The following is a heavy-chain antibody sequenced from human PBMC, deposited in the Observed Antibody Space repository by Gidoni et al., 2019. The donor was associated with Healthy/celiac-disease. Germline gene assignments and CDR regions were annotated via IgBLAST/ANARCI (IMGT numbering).Heavy chain of an antibody. CDR3: ARALDPGPYYFDY. CDR1: GFTFSSYG. Sequence: QVQLVESGVGVVQPGRSLRLSCAASGFTFSSYGMHWVRQAPGQGLEWVAVIWYDGSNKYYADSVKGRFTISRDNSKNTLYLQMNSLRAEDTAVYYCARALDPGPYYFDYWGQGTLVTVSS. V-gene: IGHV3-33*01. CDR2: IWYDGSNK. J-gene: IGHJ4*02.